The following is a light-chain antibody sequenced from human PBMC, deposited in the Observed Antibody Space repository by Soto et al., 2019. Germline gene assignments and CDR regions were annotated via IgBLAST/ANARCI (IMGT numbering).Light chain of an antibody. J-gene: IGLJ2*01. Sequence: QSVLTQPPSASGTPGQRVTISCSGSSSNIGSNYVYWYQQLPGTAPKLLIYRNNHRPSGVPDRVSGSKSGTSASLAISGLRSDDEADYSCAAWDDSLSGHVVFGGGTQLTVL. CDR2: RNN. V-gene: IGLV1-47*01. CDR3: AAWDDSLSGHVV. CDR1: SSNIGSNY.